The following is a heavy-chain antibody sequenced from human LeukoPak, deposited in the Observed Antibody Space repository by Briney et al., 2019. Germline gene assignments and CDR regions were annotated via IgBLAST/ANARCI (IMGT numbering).Heavy chain of an antibody. CDR3: ARVSSVAGRDSWFDP. J-gene: IGHJ5*02. Sequence: LGESLKISCKGSGYSFTSYWIGWVRQMPGKGLEWMGIIYPGDSDTRYSPSFQGQVTISADKSISTAYLQWSSLKASDTAMYYCARVSSVAGRDSWFDPWGQGTLVTVSS. D-gene: IGHD6-19*01. CDR1: GYSFTSYW. CDR2: IYPGDSDT. V-gene: IGHV5-51*01.